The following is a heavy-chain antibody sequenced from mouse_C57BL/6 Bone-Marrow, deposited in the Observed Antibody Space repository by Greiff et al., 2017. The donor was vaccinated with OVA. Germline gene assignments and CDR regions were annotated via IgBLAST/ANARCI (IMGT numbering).Heavy chain of an antibody. V-gene: IGHV3-6*01. D-gene: IGHD2-5*01. Sequence: EVKLQESGPGLVKPSQSLSLTCSVTGYSITSGYYWNWIRQFPGNKLEWMGYISYDGSNNYNPSLKNRISITRDTSKNQFFLKLNSVTTEDTATYYCARDSKDYWGQGTSVTVSS. CDR1: GYSITSGYY. CDR3: ARDSKDY. J-gene: IGHJ4*01. CDR2: ISYDGSN.